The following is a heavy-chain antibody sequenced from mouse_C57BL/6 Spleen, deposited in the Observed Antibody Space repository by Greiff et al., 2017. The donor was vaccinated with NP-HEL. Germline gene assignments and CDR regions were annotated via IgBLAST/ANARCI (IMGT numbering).Heavy chain of an antibody. Sequence: VQLQQSGPELVKPGASVKISCKASGYSFTDYNMNWVKQSNGKSLEWIGVINPNYGTTSYTEKFKSKATLTVDKSSSTAYMQLSSLTSEDSAVYYCAGFYDYLFAYWGQGTLVTVSA. CDR2: INPNYGTT. J-gene: IGHJ3*01. CDR1: GYSFTDYN. D-gene: IGHD2-4*01. CDR3: AGFYDYLFAY. V-gene: IGHV1-39*01.